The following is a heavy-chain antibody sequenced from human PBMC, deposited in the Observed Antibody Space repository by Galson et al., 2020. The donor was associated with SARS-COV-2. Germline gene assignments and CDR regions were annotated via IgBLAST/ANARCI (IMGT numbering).Heavy chain of an antibody. CDR1: GFTFSSYW. V-gene: IGHV3-74*01. J-gene: IGHJ4*02. CDR3: ATANYYDRSGYYEYYFDY. D-gene: IGHD3-22*01. CDR2: INSDGSST. Sequence: GGSLRLSCAASGFTFSSYWMHWVRQAPGKGLVWVSRINSDGSSTSYADSVKGRFTISRDNAKNTLYLQMNSLRAEDTAVYYCATANYYDRSGYYEYYFDYWGQGTLVTVSS.